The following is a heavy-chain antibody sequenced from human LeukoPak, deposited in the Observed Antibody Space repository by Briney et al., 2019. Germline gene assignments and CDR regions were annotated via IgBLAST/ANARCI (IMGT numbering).Heavy chain of an antibody. V-gene: IGHV3-53*01. Sequence: GGSLRLSCAASGFTVSSNYMSWVRQAPGKGLEWVSVIYSGGSTYYADSAKGRFTISRDNSKNTLYLQMNSLRAEDTAVYYCARVSGKATVRIQDYYFDYWGQGTLVTVSS. CDR3: ARVSGKATVRIQDYYFDY. J-gene: IGHJ4*02. CDR1: GFTVSSNY. D-gene: IGHD4-11*01. CDR2: IYSGGST.